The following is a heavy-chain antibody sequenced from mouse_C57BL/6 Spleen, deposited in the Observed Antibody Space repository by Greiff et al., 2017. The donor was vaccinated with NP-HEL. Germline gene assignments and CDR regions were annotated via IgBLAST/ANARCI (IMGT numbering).Heavy chain of an antibody. CDR3: ARAYYDSYWYFDV. D-gene: IGHD2-4*01. V-gene: IGHV1-69*01. CDR1: GYTFTSYW. CDR2: IDPSDSYT. Sequence: QVQLQQPGAELVMPGASVKLSCKASGYTFTSYWMHWVKQRPGQGLEWIGEIDPSDSYTNYNQKFKGKSTLTVDKSSSTAYMQLSSLTSEDSAVYYCARAYYDSYWYFDVWGTGTTVTVSS. J-gene: IGHJ1*03.